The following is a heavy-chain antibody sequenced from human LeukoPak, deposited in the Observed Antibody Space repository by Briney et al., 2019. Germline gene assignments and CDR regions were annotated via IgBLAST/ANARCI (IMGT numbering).Heavy chain of an antibody. CDR2: IYYSGST. V-gene: IGHV4-59*01. CDR3: AIYRFSCGWYIDH. Sequence: SEALSLTCTVSGGSSSSYYWSWIRQPPGKGVEWIGYIYYSGSTNYNPSLKSRVTISVDTSKNQFSLKLSSVTAADTAVYYCAIYRFSCGWYIDHWGQGTLVTVSS. CDR1: GGSSSSYY. D-gene: IGHD6-19*01. J-gene: IGHJ4*02.